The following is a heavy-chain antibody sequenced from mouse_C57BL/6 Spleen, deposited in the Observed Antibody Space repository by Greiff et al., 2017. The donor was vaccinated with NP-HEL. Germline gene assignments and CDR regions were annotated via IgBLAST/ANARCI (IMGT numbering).Heavy chain of an antibody. V-gene: IGHV5-17*01. CDR3: ASYDYDAFFAY. Sequence: EVQGVESGGGLVKPGGSLKLSCAASGFTFSDYGMHWVRQAPEKGLEWVAYISSGSSTIYYADTVKGRFTISRDNAKNTLFLQMTSLRSEDTAMYYCASYDYDAFFAYWGQGTLVTVSA. CDR2: ISSGSSTI. J-gene: IGHJ3*01. CDR1: GFTFSDYG. D-gene: IGHD2-4*01.